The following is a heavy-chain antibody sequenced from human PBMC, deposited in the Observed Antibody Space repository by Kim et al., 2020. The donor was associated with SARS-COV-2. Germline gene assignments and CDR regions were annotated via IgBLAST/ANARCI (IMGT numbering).Heavy chain of an antibody. D-gene: IGHD3-10*01. V-gene: IGHV3-23*01. CDR3: AKDQDRGVIPDWFDP. J-gene: IGHJ5*02. Sequence: GGSLRLSCAASGFTFSSYAMSWVRQAPGKGLEWVSAISGGGGTTYYADSVKGRFTISRDNSKNTLYLQMNSLRADDTAVYYCAKDQDRGVIPDWFDPWGQGTLVTVSS. CDR1: GFTFSSYA. CDR2: ISGGGGTT.